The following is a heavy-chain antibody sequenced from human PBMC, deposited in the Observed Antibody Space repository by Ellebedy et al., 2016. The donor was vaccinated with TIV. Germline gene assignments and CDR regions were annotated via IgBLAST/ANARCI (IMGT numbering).Heavy chain of an antibody. CDR2: MSYNGDNV. J-gene: IGHJ1*01. D-gene: IGHD1-14*01. Sequence: GESLKISCEASGFTFSTFGMHWVRQAPGKGLEWVAAMSYNGDNVYYSNSVKGRFTISRDNSKNTLDLQMNSLRAEDTAVFYCAKDSGRAEMPRGQFFQYWGRGTLVTVSS. CDR1: GFTFSTFG. CDR3: AKDSGRAEMPRGQFFQY. V-gene: IGHV3-30*18.